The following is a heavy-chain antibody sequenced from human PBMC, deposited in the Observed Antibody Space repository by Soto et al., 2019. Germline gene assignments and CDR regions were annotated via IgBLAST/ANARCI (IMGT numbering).Heavy chain of an antibody. D-gene: IGHD2-2*02. CDR3: ARSDLWVGSKGYCSSTSCYRGGYYYYYYMDV. CDR1: GFTFSSYS. J-gene: IGHJ6*03. CDR2: ISSSSSYI. Sequence: GGSLRLSCAASGFTFSSYSMNWVRQAPGKGLEWVSSISSSSSYIYYADSVKGRFTISRDNAKNSLYLQMNSLRAEDTAGYYCARSDLWVGSKGYCSSTSCYRGGYYYYYYMDVWGKGTTVTVSS. V-gene: IGHV3-21*01.